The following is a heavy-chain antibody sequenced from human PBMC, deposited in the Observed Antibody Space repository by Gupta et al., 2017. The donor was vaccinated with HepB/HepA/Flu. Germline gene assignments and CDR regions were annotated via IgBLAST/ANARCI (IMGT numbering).Heavy chain of an antibody. V-gene: IGHV3-48*01. Sequence: EVQLVESGGALVQPGGSLRLSCAASGFTCSTYSMNWVRQAPGKGLEWISYINGDGTNIYYADSGKGRFTISRDNAQNSLYLQMNSLRGEDTAVYYCARRAYCGSTSCYGRVYFDYWGQGTLVTVSS. CDR3: ARRAYCGSTSCYGRVYFDY. CDR2: INGDGTNI. J-gene: IGHJ4*02. D-gene: IGHD2-2*01. CDR1: GFTCSTYS.